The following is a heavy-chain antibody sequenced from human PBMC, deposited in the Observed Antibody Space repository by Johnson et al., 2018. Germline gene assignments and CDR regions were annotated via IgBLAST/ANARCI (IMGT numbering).Heavy chain of an antibody. Sequence: QVQLGQSGAEVKKPGASVRVSCKASGYTFATYVIQWVRQAPGQRLEWMGWIHGGSGITNYSQKFQGRVTITKDTSASTAYMELNSLRAEDTAVYYCAREGHFDSSGNDAFDIWGQGTMVTVSS. D-gene: IGHD3-22*01. CDR3: AREGHFDSSGNDAFDI. V-gene: IGHV1-3*01. J-gene: IGHJ3*02. CDR2: IHGGSGIT. CDR1: GYTFATYV.